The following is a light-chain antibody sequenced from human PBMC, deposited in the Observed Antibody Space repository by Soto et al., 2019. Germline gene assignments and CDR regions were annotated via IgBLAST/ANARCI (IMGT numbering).Light chain of an antibody. CDR1: QSVKRN. Sequence: EKVMTQSPATLSVSPGDRATLSCRASQSVKRNLAWYQQKPGQAPRLLIYGASTRATGVPARFSGSGSGTEFTLTISSLQSEDFATYYCQQFNNWPPELSFGGGTKIEI. CDR2: GAS. J-gene: IGKJ4*01. CDR3: QQFNNWPPELS. V-gene: IGKV3-15*01.